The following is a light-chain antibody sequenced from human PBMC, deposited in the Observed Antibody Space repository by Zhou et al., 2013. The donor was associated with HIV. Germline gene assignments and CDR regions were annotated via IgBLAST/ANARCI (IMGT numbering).Light chain of an antibody. CDR1: QSVSSSY. V-gene: IGKV3-20*01. CDR2: GAS. CDR3: QQYGSSLFT. J-gene: IGKJ3*01. Sequence: EFVLTQSPGTLSLSPGERATLSCRASQSVSSSYLAWYQQKPGQAPRLLIYGASTRTTGIPDRFSGSGSGTDFTLTISRLEPEDFAVYYCQQYGSSLFTFGPGTKVDI.